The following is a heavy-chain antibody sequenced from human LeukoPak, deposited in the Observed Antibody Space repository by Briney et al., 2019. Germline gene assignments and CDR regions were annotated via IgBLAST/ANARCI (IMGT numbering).Heavy chain of an antibody. CDR2: IHHSGRT. V-gene: IGHV4-4*02. CDR3: ARNGDYSADS. J-gene: IGHJ4*02. D-gene: IGHD4-17*01. Sequence: TSETLSLTCAVSGYSISSGYWWSWVRQPPGKGLEWIGEIHHSGRTNYSPSLKSRVTMSVDKSKNHFSLKLTSVTAADTAVYYCARNGDYSADSWGQGTLVTVSS. CDR1: GYSISSGYW.